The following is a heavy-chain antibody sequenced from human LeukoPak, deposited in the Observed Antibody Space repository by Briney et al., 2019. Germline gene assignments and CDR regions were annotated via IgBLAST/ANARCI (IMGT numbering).Heavy chain of an antibody. CDR2: INPNSGGT. V-gene: IGHV1-2*02. D-gene: IGHD2-2*02. CDR3: ATDPPNCSSTSCYTPP. Sequence: ASVKVSCKASGCTFTGYYMHWVRQAPGQGLEWMGWINPNSGGTNYAQKFQGRVTMTRDTSISTAYMELSRLRSDDTAVYYCATDPPNCSSTSCYTPPWGQGTLVTVSS. J-gene: IGHJ5*02. CDR1: GCTFTGYY.